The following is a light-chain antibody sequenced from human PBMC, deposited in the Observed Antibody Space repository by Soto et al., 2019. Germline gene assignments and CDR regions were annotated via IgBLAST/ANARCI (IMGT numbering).Light chain of an antibody. Sequence: QSALTQPPSASGSPGQSVTISCTGTSRDVGNYNYVSWYQQHPGKAPKVMIYEVSTRPSGVPDRFSGSKSGNTASPTVSGLQAEDEADYYCSSYAGSNNYVFGTGTKLTVL. J-gene: IGLJ1*01. V-gene: IGLV2-8*01. CDR1: SRDVGNYNY. CDR2: EVS. CDR3: SSYAGSNNYV.